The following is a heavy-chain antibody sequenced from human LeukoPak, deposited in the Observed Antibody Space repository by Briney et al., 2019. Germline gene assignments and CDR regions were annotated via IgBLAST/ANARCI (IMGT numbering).Heavy chain of an antibody. Sequence: GGSLRLSCAASGFTFDDYGMSWVRQAPGKGLEWVAVISYDGSNKYYADSVKGRFTISRDNSKNTLYLQMNSLRAEDTAVYYCARAATMVRGVVIYYYMDVWGKGTTVTVSS. CDR2: ISYDGSNK. CDR1: GFTFDDYG. V-gene: IGHV3-30*03. CDR3: ARAATMVRGVVIYYYMDV. D-gene: IGHD3-10*01. J-gene: IGHJ6*03.